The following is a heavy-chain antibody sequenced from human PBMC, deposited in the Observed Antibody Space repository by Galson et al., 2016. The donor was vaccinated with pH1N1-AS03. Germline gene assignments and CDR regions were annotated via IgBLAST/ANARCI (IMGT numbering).Heavy chain of an antibody. CDR3: ARDLGLYRGYL. J-gene: IGHJ5*02. D-gene: IGHD6-19*01. Sequence: SLRLSCAASGFTITKYWMSWVRQAPGKGLEWVANIKYDGSGKKYVDSVKGRFTISRDNARNSLYLQMNSLRVDDTAVYYCARDLGLYRGYLWGQGTLVTVSS. V-gene: IGHV3-7*01. CDR2: IKYDGSGK. CDR1: GFTITKYW.